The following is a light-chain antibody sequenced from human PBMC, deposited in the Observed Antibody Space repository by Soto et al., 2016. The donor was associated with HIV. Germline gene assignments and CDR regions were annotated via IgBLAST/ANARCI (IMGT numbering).Light chain of an antibody. CDR2: DDS. Sequence: SYVLTQPPSVSVAPGKTARITCGGNNIGSRSVHWYQQKSGQAPVLVVFDDSDRPSGIPERFFGSNSGNTATLTISRVEAGDEADYYCQLWDSSSDLLIFGEGTKLTV. J-gene: IGLJ2*01. V-gene: IGLV3-21*03. CDR3: QLWDSSSDLLI. CDR1: NIGSRS.